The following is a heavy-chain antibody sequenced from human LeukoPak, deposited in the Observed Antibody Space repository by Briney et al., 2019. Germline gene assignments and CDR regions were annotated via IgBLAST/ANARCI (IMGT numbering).Heavy chain of an antibody. CDR3: ARVGPAADFDS. CDR2: INHSGTT. Sequence: SETLSLTCAVYGGSFSGYFWSWIRQPPGKGLEWIGEINHSGTTNYNPSLKSRVTISVDTSKNQFTLKLTSVTAADTAVYYCARVGPAADFDSWGQGTLVTVSS. D-gene: IGHD2-2*01. CDR1: GGSFSGYF. V-gene: IGHV4-34*01. J-gene: IGHJ4*02.